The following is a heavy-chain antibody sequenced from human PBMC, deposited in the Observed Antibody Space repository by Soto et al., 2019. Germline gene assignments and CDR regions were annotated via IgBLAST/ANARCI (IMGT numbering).Heavy chain of an antibody. J-gene: IGHJ5*02. CDR2: INAGNGNT. CDR3: ARDPSNFLPNWFDP. D-gene: IGHD2-2*01. Sequence: KARASVKVSCKASGYTFTSYAMHWVRQAPGQRLEWMGWINAGNGNTKYSQKFQGRVTITRDTSASTAYMELRSLRSEDTAVYYCARDPSNFLPNWFDPWGQGTLVTVSS. V-gene: IGHV1-3*01. CDR1: GYTFTSYA.